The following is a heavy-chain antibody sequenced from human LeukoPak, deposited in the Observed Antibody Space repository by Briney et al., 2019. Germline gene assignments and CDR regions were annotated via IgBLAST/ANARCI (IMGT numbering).Heavy chain of an antibody. CDR3: ARGRNDYGDYVWFDP. D-gene: IGHD4-17*01. V-gene: IGHV4-34*01. Sequence: SETLSLTCAVYGGSFSGYYWSWIRQPPGKGLEWIGEINHSGSTNYNPSLKSRVTISVDTSKNQFSLKLSSVTAADTAVYYCARGRNDYGDYVWFDPWGQGTLVTVSS. CDR1: GGSFSGYY. CDR2: INHSGST. J-gene: IGHJ5*02.